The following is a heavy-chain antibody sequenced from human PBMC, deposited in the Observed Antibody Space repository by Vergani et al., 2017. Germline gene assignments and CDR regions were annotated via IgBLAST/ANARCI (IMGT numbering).Heavy chain of an antibody. CDR2: IFPSDSDT. V-gene: IGHV5-51*01. Sequence: EVQLVQSGAEVKKPGEPLRISCKASGYTFTSHWIGWARQMPGKGLEWIGIIFPSDSDTRYSPFFQGHVTISVDKSITTAYLQWNSLRTSDTAMYYCAKRIGAYSYGLDSWGQGTLVTVSS. J-gene: IGHJ4*02. D-gene: IGHD5-18*01. CDR1: GYTFTSHW. CDR3: AKRIGAYSYGLDS.